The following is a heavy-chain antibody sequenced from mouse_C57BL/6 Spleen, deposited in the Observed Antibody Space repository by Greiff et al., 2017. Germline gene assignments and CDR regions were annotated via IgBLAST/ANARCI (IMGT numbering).Heavy chain of an antibody. Sequence: VQLQQSGAELARPGASVKLSCKASGYTFTSYGISWVKQRTGQGLEWIGEIYPRSGNTYYNEKFKGKATLTADKSSSTAYMELRSLTSEDSAVYFCAGRMVYDGYYTSLYYYAMDYWGQGTSVTVSS. CDR3: AGRMVYDGYYTSLYYYAMDY. V-gene: IGHV1-81*01. D-gene: IGHD2-3*01. J-gene: IGHJ4*01. CDR1: GYTFTSYG. CDR2: IYPRSGNT.